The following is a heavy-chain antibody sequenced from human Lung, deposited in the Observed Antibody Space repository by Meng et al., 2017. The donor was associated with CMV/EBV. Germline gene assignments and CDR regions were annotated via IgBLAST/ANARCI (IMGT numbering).Heavy chain of an antibody. CDR2: ISAYNDNT. D-gene: IGHD3-22*01. V-gene: IGHV1-18*01. CDR1: GDTFTSYG. CDR3: ASKVEPYYYDRSGYLN. J-gene: IGHJ4*02. Sequence: ASXXVSXKASGDTFTSYGFTWVRQAPGQGLEWVGWISAYNDNTNYAQRLQGRVSMTTDTTTSTAYMELRSLRSDDTAVYYCASKVEPYYYDRSGYLNWGQGTLVTFSS.